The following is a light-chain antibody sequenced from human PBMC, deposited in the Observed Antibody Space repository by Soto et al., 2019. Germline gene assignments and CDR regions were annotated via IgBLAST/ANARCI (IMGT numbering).Light chain of an antibody. V-gene: IGKV1-5*01. CDR2: DAT. CDR1: QSISRG. J-gene: IGKJ1*01. CDR3: QQYRSYWT. Sequence: DIQMTQSPSTLSASVGDRVTITCRAGQSISRGLAWYQQKPGKAPKLLIHDATSLESGVPSRFSGSGSGTEFTLTISSLQPDDFATYYCQQYRSYWTFAQGTKVDI.